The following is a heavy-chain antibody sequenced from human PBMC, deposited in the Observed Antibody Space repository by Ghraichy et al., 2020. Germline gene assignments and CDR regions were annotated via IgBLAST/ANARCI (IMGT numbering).Heavy chain of an antibody. J-gene: IGHJ4*02. CDR3: TTQDSGGQYVHRY. Sequence: ASVKVSCKASGYTFSSSGISWVRQGPGQGLEWMGWIGTYNGNTNYARRVQDRLTLTRDTSTNTVYMELKSLTSDDTAMYFCTTQDSGGQYVHRYWGQGTLVTVSS. CDR2: IGTYNGNT. CDR1: GYTFSSSG. V-gene: IGHV1-18*01. D-gene: IGHD5-12*01.